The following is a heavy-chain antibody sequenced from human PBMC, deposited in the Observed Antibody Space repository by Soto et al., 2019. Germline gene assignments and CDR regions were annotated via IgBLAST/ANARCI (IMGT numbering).Heavy chain of an antibody. CDR3: ARGGSYYDFWSGYPPSEYNCFDP. Sequence: PSETLSLTCTVSGGSISSYYWSWIRQPAGKGLEWIGRIYTSGSTNYNPSLKSRVTMSVDTSKNQFSLKLSSVTAADTAVYYCARGGSYYDFWSGYPPSEYNCFDPWGLGTLVTVS. J-gene: IGHJ5*02. D-gene: IGHD3-3*01. CDR1: GGSISSYY. V-gene: IGHV4-4*07. CDR2: IYTSGST.